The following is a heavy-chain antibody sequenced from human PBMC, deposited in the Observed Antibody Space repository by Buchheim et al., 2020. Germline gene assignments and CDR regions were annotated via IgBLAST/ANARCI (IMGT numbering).Heavy chain of an antibody. CDR2: ITIKRNLDGT. Sequence: EVQLVESGGGLVQPGGSLKLSCAASGFTLSGSAVHWVRQASGKGLEWVGRITIKRNLDGTAYAASVKGRFTISRDDSKNTAYLQMSSLKTEDTAVYYCVNFGCSDGSCHISENWGQGTL. CDR3: VNFGCSDGSCHISEN. CDR1: GFTLSGSA. D-gene: IGHD2-15*01. J-gene: IGHJ4*02. V-gene: IGHV3-73*01.